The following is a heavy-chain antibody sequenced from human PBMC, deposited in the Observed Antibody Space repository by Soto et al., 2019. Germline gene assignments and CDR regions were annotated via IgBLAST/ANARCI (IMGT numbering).Heavy chain of an antibody. J-gene: IGHJ6*02. D-gene: IGHD6-13*01. CDR2: IYYSGST. V-gene: IGHV4-61*08. CDR1: GNSISSGDYY. CDR3: ARVVYSSSWYGDYYYYGMDV. Sequence: SETLSLTCTVSGNSISSGDYYWSWIRQPPGKGLEWIGYIYYSGSTNYNPSLKSRVTISVDTSKNQFSLKLSSVTAADTAVYYCARVVYSSSWYGDYYYYGMDVWGQGTTVTVSS.